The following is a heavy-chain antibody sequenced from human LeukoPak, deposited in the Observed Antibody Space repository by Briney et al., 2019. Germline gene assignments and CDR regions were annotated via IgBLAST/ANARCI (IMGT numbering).Heavy chain of an antibody. D-gene: IGHD1-1*01. J-gene: IGHJ4*02. V-gene: IGHV4-61*01. CDR2: IYYSGST. CDR1: GGSVSSGSYY. Sequence: SETLSLTCTVSGGSVSSGSYYWSWIRQPPGKGLEWIGYIYYSGSTNYNPSLKSRVTISVDTSKNQFSLKLSSVTAADTAVYYCARAVEGPTTNYYFDYWGQGTLVTVSS. CDR3: ARAVEGPTTNYYFDY.